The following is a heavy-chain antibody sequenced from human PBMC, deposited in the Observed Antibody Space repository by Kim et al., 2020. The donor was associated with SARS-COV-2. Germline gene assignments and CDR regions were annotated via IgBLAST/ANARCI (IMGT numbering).Heavy chain of an antibody. CDR3: ALNSGIAVAGGNY. CDR1: GFTFSNYA. J-gene: IGHJ4*02. CDR2: ISGSGGST. D-gene: IGHD6-19*01. Sequence: GGSLRLSCAASGFTFSNYAMSWVRQAPGKGLEWVSAISGSGGSTYYADSVKGRFTISRDNSKNTLYLQVNSLRTEDTAVYYCALNSGIAVAGGNYWGQGTLVTVSS. V-gene: IGHV3-23*01.